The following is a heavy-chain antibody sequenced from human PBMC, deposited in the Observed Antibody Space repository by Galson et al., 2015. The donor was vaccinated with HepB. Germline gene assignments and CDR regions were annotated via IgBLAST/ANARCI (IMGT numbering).Heavy chain of an antibody. CDR3: ITEKGAIQEWKGAFDF. V-gene: IGHV3-15*01. CDR1: GFTFSNAW. CDR2: IKSKTDGGTT. D-gene: IGHD2-2*02. Sequence: SLRLSCAASGFTFSNAWMSWVRQAPGKGLEWVGRIKSKTDGGTTDYAAPVKGRFTISRDDSKNTLYLQMNSLKIEDTAVYYCITEKGAIQEWKGAFDFWGQGTLVTVSS. J-gene: IGHJ4*02.